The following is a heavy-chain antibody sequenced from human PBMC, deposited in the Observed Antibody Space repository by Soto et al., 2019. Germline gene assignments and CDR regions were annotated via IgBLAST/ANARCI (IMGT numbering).Heavy chain of an antibody. D-gene: IGHD3-22*01. CDR1: GGSISSSSNY. V-gene: IGHV4-39*02. CDR2: VYYNGNT. CDR3: ARRHNYYDSSGYYYDPSSFDY. Sequence: PSETLSLTCSVSGGSISSSSNYWAWIRQAPGKGLEWIGCVYYNGNTYYNPSLKSRVTISIDRSKNHFSLNVNSVTAADTAVYYCARRHNYYDSSGYYYDPSSFDYWGQGTLVTVSS. J-gene: IGHJ4*02.